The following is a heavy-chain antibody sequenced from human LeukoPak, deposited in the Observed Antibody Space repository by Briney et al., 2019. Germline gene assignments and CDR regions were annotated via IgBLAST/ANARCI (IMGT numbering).Heavy chain of an antibody. CDR3: ARPGSTLGDFDY. Sequence: ASVKVSCKASGYTFTSYDINWVRQATGQGLEWMGWMNPNSGNTGYAQKFQGRVTMTRNTSISTAYMKLSSLRSEDTAVYYCARPGSTLGDFDYWGQGTLVTVSS. V-gene: IGHV1-8*01. CDR2: MNPNSGNT. J-gene: IGHJ4*02. D-gene: IGHD3-16*01. CDR1: GYTFTSYD.